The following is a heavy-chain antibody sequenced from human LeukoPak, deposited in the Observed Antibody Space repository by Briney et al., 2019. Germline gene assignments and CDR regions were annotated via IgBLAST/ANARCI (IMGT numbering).Heavy chain of an antibody. V-gene: IGHV3-23*01. CDR2: ITASGGST. CDR3: ARDYPTSGIVTIFDY. J-gene: IGHJ4*02. CDR1: GFTFNNYA. D-gene: IGHD1-1*01. Sequence: GGSLRLSCASSGFTFNNYAMTWVRQAPGKGLEWVSSITASGGSTYCADSVKGGFTISRDNSKNTLYLQMSSMRAEDTAVYYCARDYPTSGIVTIFDYWGQGTLVTVSS.